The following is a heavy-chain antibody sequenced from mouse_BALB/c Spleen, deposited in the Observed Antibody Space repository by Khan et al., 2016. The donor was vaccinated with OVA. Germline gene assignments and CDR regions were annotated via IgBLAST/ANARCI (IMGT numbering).Heavy chain of an antibody. CDR1: GYTFTNSW. CDR3: TRERVDGSSFAY. D-gene: IGHD2-3*01. Sequence: QVQLQQPGTELVRPGASVKLSCKASGYTFTNSWINWVKQRPGQGLEWIGNIYPSDSYINYNQQFRDKATFTVDNSSTTAYMHLSSATSEGSAVNYCTRERVDGSSFAYWGQGTLVTVSA. V-gene: IGHV1-69*02. CDR2: IYPSDSYI. J-gene: IGHJ3*01.